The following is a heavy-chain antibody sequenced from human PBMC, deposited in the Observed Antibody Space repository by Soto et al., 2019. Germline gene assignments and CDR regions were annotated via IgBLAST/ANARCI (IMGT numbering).Heavy chain of an antibody. J-gene: IGHJ3*02. CDR2: ILVDGRT. CDR3: AKATATGGGAFDI. Sequence: LRLSCAASGFICSSYDMSWVRQAPGKGLEWVSTILVDGRTFYVDSVKGRFTISRDSSQNTVYLQMNSLTVGDTALYYCAKATATGGGAFDICGQGTMVTVSS. V-gene: IGHV3-23*01. D-gene: IGHD2-8*02. CDR1: GFICSSYD.